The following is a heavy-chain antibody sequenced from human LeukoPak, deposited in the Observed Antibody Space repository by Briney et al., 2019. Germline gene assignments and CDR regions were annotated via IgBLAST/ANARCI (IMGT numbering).Heavy chain of an antibody. V-gene: IGHV3-23*01. CDR2: ISGSGGST. J-gene: IGHJ3*02. CDR1: GFTFSSYG. CDR3: ARDGRSAFAFDI. Sequence: PGGSLRLSCAASGFTFSSYGMSWVRQAPGKGLEWVSAISGSGGSTYYADSVKGRFTISRDNSKNTLYLQMNSLRAEDTAVYYCARDGRSAFAFDIWGQGTMVTVSS.